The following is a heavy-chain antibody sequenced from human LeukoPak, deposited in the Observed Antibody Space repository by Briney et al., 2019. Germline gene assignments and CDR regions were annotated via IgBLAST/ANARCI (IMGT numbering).Heavy chain of an antibody. J-gene: IGHJ4*02. Sequence: GGSLRLSCADSGFTFSSYWMSWVRQAPGKGLEWVANMNQDGSEKYYVDSVKGRFTISRDNAKNSLYLQMNNLRAEDTAVYYCARGGELLRPADYWGQGTLVTVSS. CDR1: GFTFSSYW. CDR3: ARGGELLRPADY. CDR2: MNQDGSEK. D-gene: IGHD1-26*01. V-gene: IGHV3-7*01.